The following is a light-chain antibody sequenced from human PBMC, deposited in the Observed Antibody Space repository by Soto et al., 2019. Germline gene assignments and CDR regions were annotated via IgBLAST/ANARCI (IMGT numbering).Light chain of an antibody. J-gene: IGKJ1*01. CDR2: ATT. CDR3: QQYSRSGT. Sequence: EIVLTQSPGTLSLSPGERATLSCRASQSVISTYLAWYHQKAVPAPRLLNYATTSRATGIPGRFSGSGAGTDFTLTISRLEPEDFAVYYCQQYSRSGTFGQGTKVDIK. CDR1: QSVISTY. V-gene: IGKV3-20*01.